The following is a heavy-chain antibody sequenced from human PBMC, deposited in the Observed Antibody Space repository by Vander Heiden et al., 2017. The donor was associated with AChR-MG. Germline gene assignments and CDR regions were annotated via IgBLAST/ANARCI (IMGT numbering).Heavy chain of an antibody. CDR1: GGSFRGDY. Sequence: QLQLQQWGAGLLMPSVSLCLTCAVHGGSFRGDYWSWIRQPPGKGREWIGETNHSGSTNYNPALRSRVTISVDTSKNQFSLKLSSVTAADTAVYYCARGRSSSLYRVYGMDVWGQGTTVTVSS. J-gene: IGHJ6*02. CDR3: ARGRSSSLYRVYGMDV. D-gene: IGHD6-13*01. V-gene: IGHV4-34*01. CDR2: TNHSGST.